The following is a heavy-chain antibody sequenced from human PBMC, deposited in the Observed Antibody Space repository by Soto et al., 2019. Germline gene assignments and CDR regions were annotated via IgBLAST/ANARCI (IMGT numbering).Heavy chain of an antibody. CDR2: TYYRSKWYY. Sequence: QVQLQQSGPGLVKPSQTLSLTCAITGDSVSSNSAGWSWVRQSPSRGLEWLGRTYYRSKWYYEDAVSVRGRITSNPDTSKNQYSLQLNSVTPEDAAVYFCARGEQYSGRIFDYWGQGTLVTVSS. V-gene: IGHV6-1*01. CDR1: GDSVSSNSAG. D-gene: IGHD1-26*01. CDR3: ARGEQYSGRIFDY. J-gene: IGHJ4*01.